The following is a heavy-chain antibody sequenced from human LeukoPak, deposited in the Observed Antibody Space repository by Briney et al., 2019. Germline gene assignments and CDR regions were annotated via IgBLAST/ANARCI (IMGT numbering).Heavy chain of an antibody. CDR2: IYSDGST. CDR3: ARVSSGSYIDY. J-gene: IGHJ4*02. V-gene: IGHV3-66*01. D-gene: IGHD3-10*01. Sequence: GGSLRLSCAASGFTFSSYAMSWVRQAPGKGLEWVSVIYSDGSTYYADSVKGRFTISRDNSKNTLYLQMNSLRAEDTAAYYCARVSSGSYIDYWGQGTLVTVSS. CDR1: GFTFSSYA.